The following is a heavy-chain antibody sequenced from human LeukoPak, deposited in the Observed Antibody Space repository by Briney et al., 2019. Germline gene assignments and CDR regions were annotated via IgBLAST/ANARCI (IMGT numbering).Heavy chain of an antibody. CDR3: ARDITMVRGASDYYYGMDV. CDR2: INPNSGGT. Sequence: EASVKVSCEASGYTFTGYYMHWVRQAPGQGLEWMGWINPNSGGTNYAQKFQGRVTMTRDTSISTAYMELSRLRSDDTAVYYCARDITMVRGASDYYYGMDVWGQGTTVTVSS. CDR1: GYTFTGYY. J-gene: IGHJ6*02. V-gene: IGHV1-2*02. D-gene: IGHD3-10*01.